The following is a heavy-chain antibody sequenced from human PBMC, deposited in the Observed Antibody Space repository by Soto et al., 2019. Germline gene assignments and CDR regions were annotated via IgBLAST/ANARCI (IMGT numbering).Heavy chain of an antibody. J-gene: IGHJ6*02. CDR2: ISSSGSTI. CDR3: ASAPDSQLRFLELAAYYYGMDV. CDR1: GFTFSSYE. Sequence: EVQLVESGGGLVQPGGSLRLSCAASGFTFSSYEMNWVRQAPGKGLEWVSYISSSGSTIYYADSVKGRFTISRDNAKNSLYLTMNSLRAEDTAVYYCASAPDSQLRFLELAAYYYGMDVWGQGTTVTVSS. D-gene: IGHD3-3*01. V-gene: IGHV3-48*03.